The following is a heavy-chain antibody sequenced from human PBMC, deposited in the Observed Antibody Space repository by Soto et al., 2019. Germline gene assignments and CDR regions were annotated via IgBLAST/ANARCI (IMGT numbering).Heavy chain of an antibody. CDR1: GFTFSGYG. V-gene: IGHV3-33*01. Sequence: GGSLRLSCAASGFTFSGYGMHWVRQAPGKGLEWVAVIWYDGSNKYYADSVKGRFTISRDNSKNTLYLQMNSLRVEDTAVYYCARDSSGSSWATGDYWGQGTLVTVSS. CDR2: IWYDGSNK. CDR3: ARDSSGSSWATGDY. D-gene: IGHD6-13*01. J-gene: IGHJ4*02.